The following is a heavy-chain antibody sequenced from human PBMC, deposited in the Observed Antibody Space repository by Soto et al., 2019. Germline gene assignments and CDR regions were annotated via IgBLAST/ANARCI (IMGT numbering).Heavy chain of an antibody. V-gene: IGHV4-34*01. J-gene: IGHJ6*02. CDR3: ARSRIAARPVRLYGMDV. D-gene: IGHD6-6*01. CDR1: GGSFSGYY. CDR2: INHSGST. Sequence: SATLSLTCAVYGGSFSGYYWSWIRQPPGKGLEWIGEINHSGSTNYNPSLKSRVTISVDTSKNQFSLKLSSVTAADTAVYYCARSRIAARPVRLYGMDVWGQGTTVTVSS.